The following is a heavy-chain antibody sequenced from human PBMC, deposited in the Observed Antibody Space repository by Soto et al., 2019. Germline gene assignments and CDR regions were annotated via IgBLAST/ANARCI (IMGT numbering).Heavy chain of an antibody. CDR1: GFTFSSYA. D-gene: IGHD5-12*01. V-gene: IGHV3-30-3*01. CDR2: ISYDGSNK. J-gene: IGHJ6*02. Sequence: GGSLRLSCAASGFTFSSYAMHWVRQAPGKGLEWVAVISYDGSNKYYADSVKGRFTISRDNSKNTLYLQMNSLRAEDTAVYYCARDRGVGDGYNYFDYYYYGMDVWGQGTTVTVSS. CDR3: ARDRGVGDGYNYFDYYYYGMDV.